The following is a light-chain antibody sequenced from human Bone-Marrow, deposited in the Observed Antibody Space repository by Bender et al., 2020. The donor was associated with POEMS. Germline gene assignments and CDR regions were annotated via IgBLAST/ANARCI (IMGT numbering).Light chain of an antibody. CDR1: SSDVGSYKY. V-gene: IGLV2-14*01. CDR2: DVS. CDR3: CSYTSSGTWV. Sequence: QSALTQPASVSGSPGQSIIISCTGASSDVGSYKYVSWYQQQAGKAPKLMIFDVSNRPSGVSNRFSGSKSGNTASLTISGLQAEDEADYYCCSYTSSGTWVFGGGTQLTVL. J-gene: IGLJ3*02.